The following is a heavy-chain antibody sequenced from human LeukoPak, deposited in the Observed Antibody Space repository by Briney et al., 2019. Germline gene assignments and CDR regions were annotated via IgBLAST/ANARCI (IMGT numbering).Heavy chain of an antibody. CDR1: GFTFSSYG. J-gene: IGHJ4*02. CDR3: AKDLTGSSWTFDY. CDR2: IRNDGSNK. V-gene: IGHV3-30*02. D-gene: IGHD6-13*01. Sequence: GGSLRLSCAASGFTFSSYGMHWVRQAPGKGLEWVAFIRNDGSNKYYADSVKGRFTISRDNSKNTLYLQMNSLRAEDTAVYYCAKDLTGSSWTFDYWGQATLVTVSS.